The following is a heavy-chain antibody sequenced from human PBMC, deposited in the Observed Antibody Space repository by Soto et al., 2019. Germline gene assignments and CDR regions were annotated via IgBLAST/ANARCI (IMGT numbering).Heavy chain of an antibody. V-gene: IGHV1-18*01. J-gene: IGHJ5*02. Sequence: QAQMVQSGAEVKKPGASVKVSCRTSGYTFTTYGVSWVRQAPGQGLEWMGWVSGYNGDITYAERRQGRLTMTTDTSTSAAYMGLGSLRLEDPAVDYCARDVGLVRLCFGASCYLDAWGQGTLVTVSS. D-gene: IGHD2-21*01. CDR2: VSGYNGDI. CDR3: ARDVGLVRLCFGASCYLDA. CDR1: GYTFTTYG.